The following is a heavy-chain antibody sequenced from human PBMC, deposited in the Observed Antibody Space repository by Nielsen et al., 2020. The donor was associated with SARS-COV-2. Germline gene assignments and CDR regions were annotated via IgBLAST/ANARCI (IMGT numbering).Heavy chain of an antibody. D-gene: IGHD3-10*01. CDR2: IKKDGSEK. V-gene: IGHV3-7*05. J-gene: IGHJ4*02. Sequence: GESLKISCAASGFTFSSYWMSWVRQAPGKGLEWVANIKKDGSEKYYVDSVKGRFTISRDNAKNSLYLQMNSLRAEDTAVYYCARGGGITYALDYWGQGTLVTVSS. CDR1: GFTFSSYW. CDR3: ARGGGITYALDY.